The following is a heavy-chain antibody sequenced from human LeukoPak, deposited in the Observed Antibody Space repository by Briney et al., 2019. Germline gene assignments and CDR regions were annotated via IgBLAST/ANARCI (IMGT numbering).Heavy chain of an antibody. CDR2: ITWNGDKT. J-gene: IGHJ5*02. Sequence: GGSLRLSCTASGFKVDDYDMSRVRQVPGKGLEWVSGITWNGDKTGYADSVRGRFAISRDNTKKSLYLQMSSLRAEDTALYYCARDPFCSSSTGCYFEVWFDHWGPGTLVTVSS. D-gene: IGHD2-2*01. V-gene: IGHV3-20*04. CDR1: GFKVDDYD. CDR3: ARDPFCSSSTGCYFEVWFDH.